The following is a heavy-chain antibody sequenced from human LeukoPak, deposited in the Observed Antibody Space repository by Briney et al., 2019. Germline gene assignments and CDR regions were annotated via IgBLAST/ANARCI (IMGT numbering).Heavy chain of an antibody. CDR1: GFTFSSYW. J-gene: IGHJ4*02. D-gene: IGHD1-26*01. V-gene: IGHV3-74*01. CDR2: ISTDGSST. CDR3: ASTVYSGSYGGY. Sequence: GGSLRLSCAASGFTFSSYWMHWVRQAPGKGLVWVSRISTDGSSTNYADSVKGRFTISRDNAKNTLSLQVDSLRAEDTAVYFCASTVYSGSYGGYWGQGTLVTVSS.